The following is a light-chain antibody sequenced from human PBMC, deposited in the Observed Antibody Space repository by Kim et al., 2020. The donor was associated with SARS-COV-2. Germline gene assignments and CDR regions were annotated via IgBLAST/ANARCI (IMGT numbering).Light chain of an antibody. CDR3: QVWDSSSDHPYVV. V-gene: IGLV3-21*03. J-gene: IGLJ2*01. CDR2: DDS. CDR1: NIGSKS. Sequence: GKTARITCGGNNIGSKSVHWYQRKPGQAPVLVVYDDSDWPSGIPERFSGSNSGNTATLTISRVEAGDEADYYCQVWDSSSDHPYVVFGGGTQLTVL.